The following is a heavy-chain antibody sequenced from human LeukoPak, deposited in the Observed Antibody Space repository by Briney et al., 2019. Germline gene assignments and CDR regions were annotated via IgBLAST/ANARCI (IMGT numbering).Heavy chain of an antibody. CDR2: IIPVFQTP. J-gene: IGHJ6*03. D-gene: IGHD3-22*01. CDR3: ARDTTLSRVITTTTTYHYFYYIDV. CDR1: GGTFSSYA. Sequence: GSSVKVSCKASGGTFSSYAITWVRQAPGQGLEWIGGIIPVFQTPNYAQNFRGRVTITTDESTRTAYMALSRLRSAATAIYYCARDTTLSRVITTTTTYHYFYYIDVWGKGTTVTISS. V-gene: IGHV1-69*05.